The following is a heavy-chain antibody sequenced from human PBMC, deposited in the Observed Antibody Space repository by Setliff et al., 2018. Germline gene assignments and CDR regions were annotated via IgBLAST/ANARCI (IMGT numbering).Heavy chain of an antibody. D-gene: IGHD1-26*01. V-gene: IGHV1-24*01. CDR1: GQTLTELS. Sequence: ASVKVSCKLSGQTLTELSIHWVRQAPGKGLEWMGGFDPDDGETVYAQKFQGRVTMTEDTSTNTAYMELSSLRSEDTAVYYCATCVGTSWYDYNFYMDVWGKGTTVTVS. CDR3: ATCVGTSWYDYNFYMDV. J-gene: IGHJ6*03. CDR2: FDPDDGET.